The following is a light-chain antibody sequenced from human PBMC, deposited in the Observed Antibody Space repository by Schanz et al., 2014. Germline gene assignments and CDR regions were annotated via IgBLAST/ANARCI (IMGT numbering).Light chain of an antibody. CDR3: SSYTTSSTWV. CDR1: SSDVGGYNY. J-gene: IGLJ3*02. V-gene: IGLV2-11*01. CDR2: DVS. Sequence: QSALTQPRSVSGSPGQSVTISCTGTSSDVGGYNYVSWYQQHPGKAPKLMIYDVSNRPSGVPDRFSASKSGNTASLTVSGLQAEDEADYYCSSYTTSSTWVFGGGTKLTVL.